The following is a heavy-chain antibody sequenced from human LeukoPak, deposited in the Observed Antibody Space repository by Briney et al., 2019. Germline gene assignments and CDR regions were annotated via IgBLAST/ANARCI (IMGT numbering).Heavy chain of an antibody. CDR1: GGSFSGYY. J-gene: IGHJ5*02. D-gene: IGHD3-10*01. CDR3: ARRGTMVRGWWFDP. Sequence: SETLSLTCAVYGGSFSGYYWSWIRQPPGKGLEWIGEINHSGSTNYNPSLKSRVTLSVDTSKNQFSLKLSSVTAADTAVYYCARRGTMVRGWWFDPWGQGTLVTVSS. CDR2: INHSGST. V-gene: IGHV4-34*01.